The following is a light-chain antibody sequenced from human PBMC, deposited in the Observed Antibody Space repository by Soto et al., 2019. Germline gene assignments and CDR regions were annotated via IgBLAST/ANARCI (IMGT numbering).Light chain of an antibody. CDR1: QSVSSY. Sequence: EIVLTQSPATLSLSPGERATLSCRASQSVSSYLAWYQQKPGQAPRLLIYDASNRATGIPARFSGSGSGTYFTLTISSLDPEDFAGYYCQQRSNWPLTFVGGTKLEIK. J-gene: IGKJ4*01. CDR3: QQRSNWPLT. CDR2: DAS. V-gene: IGKV3-11*01.